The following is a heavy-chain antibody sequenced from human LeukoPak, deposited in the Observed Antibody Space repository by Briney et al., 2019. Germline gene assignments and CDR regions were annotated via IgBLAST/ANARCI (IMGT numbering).Heavy chain of an antibody. CDR1: GYSIINDYY. CDR3: ARVYVELFSYFDY. Sequence: SETLSLTCTVSGYSIINDYYWGWIRQPPGKGLEWIGSIFHSGSTYYNPSLRSRLTISVDTSKNQFSLRLSSVTAADTAVYYCARVYVELFSYFDYWGHGALVTVSS. D-gene: IGHD1-7*01. V-gene: IGHV4-38-2*02. CDR2: IFHSGST. J-gene: IGHJ4*01.